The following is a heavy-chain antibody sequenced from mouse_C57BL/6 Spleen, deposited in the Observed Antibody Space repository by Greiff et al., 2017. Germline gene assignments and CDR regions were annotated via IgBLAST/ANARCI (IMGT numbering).Heavy chain of an antibody. CDR1: GYTFTSYW. CDR2: IYPGSGST. J-gene: IGHJ4*01. Sequence: VQLQQPGAELVKPGASVKMSCKASGYTFTSYWITWVKQRPGQGLEWIGDIYPGSGSTNYNEKFKSKATLTVDTSSSTAYMQLSSLTSEDSAVYYCARGGYYEGAMDYWGQGTTVTVSS. V-gene: IGHV1-55*01. D-gene: IGHD2-3*01. CDR3: ARGGYYEGAMDY.